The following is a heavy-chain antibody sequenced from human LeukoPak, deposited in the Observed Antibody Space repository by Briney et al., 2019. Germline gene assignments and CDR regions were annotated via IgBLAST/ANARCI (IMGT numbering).Heavy chain of an antibody. CDR2: ISSSGSTI. D-gene: IGHD3-9*01. Sequence: GGSLRLSCAASGFTFSDYYMSWIPQAPGKGLEWVSYISSSGSTIYYADSVKGRFTISRDNAKNSLYLQMDSLRAEDTAVYYCARDGTIGYYDRLTGLTTFDYWGQGTLVTVSS. CDR3: ARDGTIGYYDRLTGLTTFDY. V-gene: IGHV3-11*01. J-gene: IGHJ4*02. CDR1: GFTFSDYY.